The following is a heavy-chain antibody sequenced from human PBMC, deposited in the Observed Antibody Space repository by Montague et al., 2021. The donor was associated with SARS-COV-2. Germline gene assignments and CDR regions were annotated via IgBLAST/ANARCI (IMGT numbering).Heavy chain of an antibody. V-gene: IGHV2-70*11. CDR3: ARRTYDILTGYEYGIGV. D-gene: IGHD3-9*01. CDR2: IDWDDDK. J-gene: IGHJ6*02. Sequence: PALVKPTQTLTLTCTFSGFSLSTSGMCVSWIRQPPGKALEWLARIDWDDDKYYSTSLKTRLTISKDTSKNQVVLTMTNMDPVDTATYYCARRTYDILTGYEYGIGVWGQGTTVTVSS. CDR1: GFSLSTSGMC.